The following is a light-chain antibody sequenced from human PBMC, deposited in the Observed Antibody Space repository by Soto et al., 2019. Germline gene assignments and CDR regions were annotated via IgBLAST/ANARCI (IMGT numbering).Light chain of an antibody. CDR3: QQGGT. V-gene: IGKV1-9*01. Sequence: DIQLTQSPSFLSASVGDRVTITCRASQGISSYLAWYQQKPGKAPKLLIYAASTLQSGVPSRFSGSGSGTEFTLTMSSLRHEDFATYYCQQGGTFGPGTKVDI. J-gene: IGKJ3*01. CDR2: AAS. CDR1: QGISSY.